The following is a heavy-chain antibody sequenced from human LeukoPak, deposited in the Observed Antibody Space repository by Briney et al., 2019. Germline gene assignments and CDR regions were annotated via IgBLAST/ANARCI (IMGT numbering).Heavy chain of an antibody. Sequence: SVKVSCKASGGTFSSYAISWVRQAPGQGLEWMGGIIPIFGTANYAQKFQGRVTITADKSTSTAYMELSSLRSEDTAVYYCARDPRYYDSSGYLEEVDYWGQGTLVTVSS. V-gene: IGHV1-69*06. D-gene: IGHD3-22*01. CDR1: GGTFSSYA. J-gene: IGHJ4*02. CDR3: ARDPRYYDSSGYLEEVDY. CDR2: IIPIFGTA.